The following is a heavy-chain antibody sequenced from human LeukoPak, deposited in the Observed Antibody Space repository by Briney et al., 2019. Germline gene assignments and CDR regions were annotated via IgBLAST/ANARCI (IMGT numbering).Heavy chain of an antibody. D-gene: IGHD3-3*01. CDR1: GGTFSSYA. J-gene: IGHJ6*03. CDR2: IIPIFGTA. Sequence: SATVSCKASGGTFSSYAISWVRQAPGQGLEWMGGIIPIFGTANYAQKLQGRVTITTDTSTSTAYMELRSLRSDDTAVYYCARSFWSGYLVGVYYYYYYMDVWGKGTTVTVSS. CDR3: ARSFWSGYLVGVYYYYYYMDV. V-gene: IGHV1-69*05.